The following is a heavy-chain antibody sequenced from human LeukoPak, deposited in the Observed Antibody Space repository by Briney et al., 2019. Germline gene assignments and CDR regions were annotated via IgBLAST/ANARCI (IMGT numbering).Heavy chain of an antibody. CDR3: ARDQYSSSWYGDFNWFGP. Sequence: SETLSLTCTVSGGSISSYYWSWIRQPPGKGLEWIGYIYYSGSTNYNPSLKSRVTISVDTSKNQFSLKLSSVTAADTAVYYCARDQYSSSWYGDFNWFGPWGQGTLVTVSS. CDR1: GGSISSYY. V-gene: IGHV4-59*01. CDR2: IYYSGST. D-gene: IGHD6-13*01. J-gene: IGHJ5*02.